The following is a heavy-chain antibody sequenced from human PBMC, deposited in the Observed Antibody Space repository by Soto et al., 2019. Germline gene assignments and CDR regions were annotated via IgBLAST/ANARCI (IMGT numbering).Heavy chain of an antibody. CDR3: VRGGFRTVTTPCMDV. CDR1: VDSVASSTAA. D-gene: IGHD4-17*01. CDR2: TYYGSKWYN. J-gene: IGHJ6*03. Sequence: PSQTLSLTCDISVDSVASSTAAWNWVRQSPSRGLEWLGRTYYGSKWYNDYAVSVKSRIIFNPDTSKNQVSLQLNSVTPEDTAVYYCVRGGFRTVTTPCMDVWGKGTTVTVSS. V-gene: IGHV6-1*01.